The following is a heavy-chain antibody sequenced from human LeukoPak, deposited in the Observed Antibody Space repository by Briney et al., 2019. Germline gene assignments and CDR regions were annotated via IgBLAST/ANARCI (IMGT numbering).Heavy chain of an antibody. CDR1: GFTFSSYS. CDR2: ISSSSSYI. D-gene: IGHD3-16*01. Sequence: PGGSLRLSCAASGFTFSSYSMNWVRQAPGKGLEWVSSISSSSSYIYYADSVKGRFTISRDNAKNSLYLQMNSLRAEDTAVYYCARAGYYDYVWGSPYYFDYWGQGTLVTVSS. V-gene: IGHV3-21*01. J-gene: IGHJ4*02. CDR3: ARAGYYDYVWGSPYYFDY.